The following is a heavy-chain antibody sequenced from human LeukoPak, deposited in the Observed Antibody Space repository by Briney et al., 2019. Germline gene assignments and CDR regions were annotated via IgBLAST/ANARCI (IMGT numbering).Heavy chain of an antibody. CDR3: ARGDIATPGAAFDS. CDR2: INHSGSA. CDR1: GGSFSGYY. V-gene: IGHV4-34*01. D-gene: IGHD6-13*01. J-gene: IGHJ4*02. Sequence: SETLSLTCAVYGGSFSGYYWNWIRQPPGKGLEGIGEINHSGSANYNPSLQSRVTMSVDTSKNQFSLRLTSVTAADTAVYYCARGDIATPGAAFDSWGQGTLIIVSS.